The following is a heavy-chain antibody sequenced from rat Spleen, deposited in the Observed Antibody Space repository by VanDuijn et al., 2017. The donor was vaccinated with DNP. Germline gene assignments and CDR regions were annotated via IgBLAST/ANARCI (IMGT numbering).Heavy chain of an antibody. J-gene: IGHJ3*01. CDR1: GYSITSNY. CDR2: IGYSGNT. V-gene: IGHV3-1*01. D-gene: IGHD1-5*01. Sequence: EVQLQESGPGLVQPSQSLSLTCSVTGYSITSNYWGWIRKFPGNKMEWMGYIGYSGNTTYNPSVKSRISFTRYTSKNHFCLQLNSVTTEETATYCRASLGTQGFTYWGQGTLVTVSS. CDR3: ASLGTQGFTY.